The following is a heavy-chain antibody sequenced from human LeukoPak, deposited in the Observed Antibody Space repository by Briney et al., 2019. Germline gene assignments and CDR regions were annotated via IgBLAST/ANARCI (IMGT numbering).Heavy chain of an antibody. Sequence: SETLSLTCTVSGGSISSGSYYRSWIRQPAGKGLEWIGRIYTSGSTNYNPSLKSRVTISVDTSKNQFSLKLSSVTAADTAVYYCARDRYDFWSGYYYYYGMDVWGQGTTVTASS. CDR1: GGSISSGSYY. D-gene: IGHD3-3*01. CDR2: IYTSGST. J-gene: IGHJ6*02. CDR3: ARDRYDFWSGYYYYYGMDV. V-gene: IGHV4-61*02.